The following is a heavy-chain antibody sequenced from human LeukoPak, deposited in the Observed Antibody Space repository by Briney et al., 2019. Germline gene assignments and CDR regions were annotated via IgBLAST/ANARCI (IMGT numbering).Heavy chain of an antibody. CDR2: INPNSGGT. Sequence: ASVKVSCKASGYTFTGYYMHWVRQAPGQGLEWMGWINPNSGGTNYAQKFQGRVTMTRDTSISTAYMELSRLRSDDTAVYYCAKERSGSYWTFEYWGQGTLATVSS. J-gene: IGHJ4*02. CDR1: GYTFTGYY. D-gene: IGHD1-26*01. CDR3: AKERSGSYWTFEY. V-gene: IGHV1-2*02.